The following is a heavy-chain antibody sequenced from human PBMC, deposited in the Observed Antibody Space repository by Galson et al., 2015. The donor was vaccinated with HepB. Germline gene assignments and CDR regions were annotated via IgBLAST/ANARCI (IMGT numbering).Heavy chain of an antibody. CDR1: GFTFSNPC. J-gene: IGHJ4*02. D-gene: IGHD6-19*01. Sequence: SLRLSCAASGFTFSNPCMSWALQAPGKGLEWVGRIKSKTDSGTTDYAAPVKGRFTISRDDSKNTLDLQMNSLKTEDTAVYYCTTAAWLENYWGQGTLVTVSS. V-gene: IGHV3-15*01. CDR3: TTAAWLENY. CDR2: IKSKTDSGTT.